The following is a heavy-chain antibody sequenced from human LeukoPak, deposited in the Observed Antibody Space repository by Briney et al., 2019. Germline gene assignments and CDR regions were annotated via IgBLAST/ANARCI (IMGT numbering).Heavy chain of an antibody. V-gene: IGHV4-39*01. CDR2: LYYSGRT. Sequence: KTSTTLSFTCTVFDGSISNSNYYWSWIRQPPGKGLEWIGSLYYSGRTYYNPSLESRVTISVDTSKNQFSLKLSSVTAADTAVYYCASGFGSYYDSDYWGQGILVTVSS. J-gene: IGHJ4*02. CDR1: DGSISNSNYY. CDR3: ASGFGSYYDSDY. D-gene: IGHD3-10*01.